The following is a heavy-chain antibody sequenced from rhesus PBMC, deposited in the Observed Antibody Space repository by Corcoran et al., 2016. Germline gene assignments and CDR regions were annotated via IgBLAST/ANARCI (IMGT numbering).Heavy chain of an antibody. CDR2: ISGNSGNT. Sequence: QVQLQESGPGLVKPSETLSLTCAVYGGSISISKWWSWIRQHPGKGLVGCGSISGNSGNTNYTTSRKRRVTMSTAASKNQFSLKLGSGTAADTAVYDCASQHTYYEDDYGYGYRFDVWGPGVLVTVSS. CDR1: GGSISISKW. D-gene: IGHD3-9*01. CDR3: ASQHTYYEDDYGYGYRFDV. J-gene: IGHJ5-1*01. V-gene: IGHV4-65*01.